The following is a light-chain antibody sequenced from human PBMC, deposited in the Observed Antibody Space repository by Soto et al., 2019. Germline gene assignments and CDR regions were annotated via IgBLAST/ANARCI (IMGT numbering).Light chain of an antibody. CDR3: QRYDRYSPWT. CDR2: DAS. V-gene: IGKV1-5*01. J-gene: IGKJ1*01. CDR1: ESISSW. Sequence: IYMTRSSPTLYASVGDRVTITCRASESISSWLAWYQQKPGKAPKLLIYDASSLENGVPSRFSGSGSETEFTLTISGFQLYDLARYYSQRYDRYSPWTFGQGTKVYIK.